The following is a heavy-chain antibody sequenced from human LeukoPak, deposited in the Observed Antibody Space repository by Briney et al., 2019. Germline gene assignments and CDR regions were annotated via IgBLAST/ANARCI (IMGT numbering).Heavy chain of an antibody. CDR3: ANLNYYNIDY. V-gene: IGHV3-30*02. J-gene: IGHJ4*02. Sequence: GSLRLSCAASGFTFSSYGMHWVRQAPGKGLEWVAFIRYDGSNKYYADSVKGRFTISRDNSKNTLYLQMNSLRAEDTAVYYCANLNYYNIDYWGQGTLVTVSS. CDR1: GFTFSSYG. CDR2: IRYDGSNK. D-gene: IGHD3-10*01.